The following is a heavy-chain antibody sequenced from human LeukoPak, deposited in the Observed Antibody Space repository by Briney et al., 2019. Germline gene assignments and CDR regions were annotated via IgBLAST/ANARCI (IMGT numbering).Heavy chain of an antibody. Sequence: GGSLRLSCVASGLTFAGHTMTWLRQAPGKGLEWVSIIGGRDDRTYYADSVEGRFTISRDNSKNILYLQMSSLRAEDTAVYYCAKDPNPFYDFWSGYKWGQGTLVTVSS. CDR1: GLTFAGHT. CDR3: AKDPNPFYDFWSGYK. V-gene: IGHV3-23*01. D-gene: IGHD3-3*01. J-gene: IGHJ4*02. CDR2: IGGRDDRT.